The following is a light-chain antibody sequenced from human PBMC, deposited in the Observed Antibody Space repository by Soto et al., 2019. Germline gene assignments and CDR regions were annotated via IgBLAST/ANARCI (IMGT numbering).Light chain of an antibody. CDR3: QQYNNWPPYT. CDR1: QSVSSN. V-gene: IGKV3-15*01. Sequence: EIVMTQSPATLSVSPGERATLSCRASQSVSSNFAWYQQKPGQAPRLLIYGASTRATGIPARFSGSGSGTDFTLTISSLQSEDFALYYCQQYNNWPPYTFGQGTKLEIK. J-gene: IGKJ2*01. CDR2: GAS.